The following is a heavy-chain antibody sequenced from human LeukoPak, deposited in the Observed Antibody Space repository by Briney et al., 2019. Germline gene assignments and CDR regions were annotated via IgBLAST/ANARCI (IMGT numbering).Heavy chain of an antibody. V-gene: IGHV3-21*01. J-gene: IGHJ4*02. CDR1: GFTFSSYS. CDR2: ISSSSSYI. D-gene: IGHD5-12*01. CDR3: AREPEWLLRRGPFDY. Sequence: GGSLRLSCAASGFTFSSYSMNWVRQAPGKRLEWVSSISSSSSYIYYADSVKGRFTISRDNAKNSLYLQMDSLRAEDTAVYYCAREPEWLLRRGPFDYWGQGTLVTVSS.